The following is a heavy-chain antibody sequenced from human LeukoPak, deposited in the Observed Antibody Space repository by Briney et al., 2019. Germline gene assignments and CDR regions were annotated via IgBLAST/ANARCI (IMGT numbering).Heavy chain of an antibody. V-gene: IGHV1-2*02. J-gene: IGHJ4*02. Sequence: ASVKVSCKASGYTFTGYYMHWVRQAPGQGLEWMGWINPNSGGTNYAQRFQGRVTMTRDTSISTAYMELSRLRSDDTAVYYCARDLRFRRKLVVPAAKERYFDCLLGYWGKGTLLPVSS. CDR2: INPNSGGT. CDR1: GYTFTGYY. CDR3: ARDLRFRRKLVVPAAKERYFDCLLGY. D-gene: IGHD3-9*01.